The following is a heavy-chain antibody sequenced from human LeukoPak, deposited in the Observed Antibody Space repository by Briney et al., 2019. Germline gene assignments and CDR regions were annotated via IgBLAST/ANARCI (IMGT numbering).Heavy chain of an antibody. J-gene: IGHJ6*03. V-gene: IGHV1-8*02. D-gene: IGHD3-22*01. CDR1: GGTFSSYA. CDR2: MNPNSGNT. Sequence: ASVKVSCKASGGTFSSYAINWVRQATGQGLEWMGWMNPNSGNTGYAQKFQGRVTMTRNTSISTAYMELSSLRSEDTAVYYCARGYSSGYYYYYMDVWGKGTTVTVSS. CDR3: ARGYSSGYYYYYMDV.